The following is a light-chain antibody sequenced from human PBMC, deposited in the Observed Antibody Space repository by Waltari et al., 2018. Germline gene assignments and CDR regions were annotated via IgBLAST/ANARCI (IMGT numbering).Light chain of an antibody. J-gene: IGKJ4*01. Sequence: IVLTQFPVTLSLSPGERATLSCRTSQSVSHNLAWYQQKPGQAPSLLIYGASNRATGIPARFSGSGSGTDFTLIISSLEPEDFVVYYCQQFSKWPLTFGGGTKVEIK. V-gene: IGKV3-11*01. CDR3: QQFSKWPLT. CDR2: GAS. CDR1: QSVSHN.